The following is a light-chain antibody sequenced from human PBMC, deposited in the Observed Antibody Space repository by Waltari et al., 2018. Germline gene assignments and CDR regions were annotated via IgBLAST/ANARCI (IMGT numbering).Light chain of an antibody. CDR3: QAWDSSTDVV. CDR1: TLRELY. CDR2: QDS. V-gene: IGLV3-1*01. Sequence: SYKLTQPPSRSVSPRQTARITCPSSTLRELYACGYQQKPGQSTVLVIEQDSKRPSGIPERFSGSNSGNTATLTISGTQAMDEADYYCQAWDSSTDVVFGGGTKLTVL. J-gene: IGLJ2*01.